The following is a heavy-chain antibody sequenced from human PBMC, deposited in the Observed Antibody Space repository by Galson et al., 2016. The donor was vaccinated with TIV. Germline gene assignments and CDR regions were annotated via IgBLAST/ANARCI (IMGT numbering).Heavy chain of an antibody. CDR1: GYKFSDYH. CDR3: ARDFNWNDGGFHP. Sequence: VKVSCKVSGYKFSDYHMHWVQQAPGKGLEWLGRVDPEDDETIYSEKFQGRITITADTSTDTVYLEVGSLRSEDTAIYYCARDFNWNDGGFHPWGQGSLVTVSS. V-gene: IGHV1-69-2*01. D-gene: IGHD1-20*01. CDR2: VDPEDDET. J-gene: IGHJ5*02.